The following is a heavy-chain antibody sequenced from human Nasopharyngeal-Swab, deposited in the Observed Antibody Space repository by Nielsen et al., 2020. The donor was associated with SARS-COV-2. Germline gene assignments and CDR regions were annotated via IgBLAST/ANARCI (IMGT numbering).Heavy chain of an antibody. Sequence: GGSLRLSCAASGFTFDDYTMHWVRQAPGKGLEWVSLISWDGGSTYYADSVKGRFTISRDNSKNSLYLQMNSLRTEDTALYYCAKEGADWAAAGTGYFQHWGQGTLVTVSS. J-gene: IGHJ1*01. V-gene: IGHV3-43*01. CDR2: ISWDGGST. CDR1: GFTFDDYT. D-gene: IGHD6-13*01. CDR3: AKEGADWAAAGTGYFQH.